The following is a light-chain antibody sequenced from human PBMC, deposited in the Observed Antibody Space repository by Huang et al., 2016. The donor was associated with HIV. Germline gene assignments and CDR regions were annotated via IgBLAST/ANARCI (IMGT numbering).Light chain of an antibody. V-gene: IGKV1-39*01. CDR3: QETYNTPWT. CDR2: GAC. CDR1: QNIRRY. J-gene: IGKJ1*01. Sequence: DIQMTQSPSSLSASVGDRVTITCRASQNIRRYLNWYQQKPGKGPNLLIYGACDLQSGDPSRFSGRGSGTEFTLTINRLQHEDFATYYGQETYNTPWTFGQGTKGELK.